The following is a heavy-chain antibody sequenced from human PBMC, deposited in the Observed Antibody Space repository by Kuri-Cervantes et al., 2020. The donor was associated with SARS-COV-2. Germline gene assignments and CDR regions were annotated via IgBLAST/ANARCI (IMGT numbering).Heavy chain of an antibody. CDR3: ASNGWGFRNPGGVSGFDY. D-gene: IGHD3-16*01. V-gene: IGHV3-48*01. CDR2: ISSSSSTI. J-gene: IGHJ4*02. CDR1: GFTFSSYS. Sequence: LSLTCAASGFTFSSYSMNWVRQAPGKGPEWVSYISSSSSTIYYADSVKGRFTISRDNAKNSLYLQMNSLRAEDTAVYYCASNGWGFRNPGGVSGFDYWGQGTLVTVSP.